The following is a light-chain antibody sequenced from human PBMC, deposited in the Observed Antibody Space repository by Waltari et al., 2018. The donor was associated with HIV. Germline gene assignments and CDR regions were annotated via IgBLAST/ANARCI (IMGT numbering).Light chain of an antibody. Sequence: EIVLTPSPGTLSLSPGATATLPCRASQTINNNFFAWYQQSSGQAPRLLIYGVSSRATGIPDRFRASGSGTDFTLTISRLEPEDFAVYYCQHYGGSPLYTFGQGTKLEIK. CDR2: GVS. CDR3: QHYGGSPLYT. J-gene: IGKJ2*01. V-gene: IGKV3-20*01. CDR1: QTINNNF.